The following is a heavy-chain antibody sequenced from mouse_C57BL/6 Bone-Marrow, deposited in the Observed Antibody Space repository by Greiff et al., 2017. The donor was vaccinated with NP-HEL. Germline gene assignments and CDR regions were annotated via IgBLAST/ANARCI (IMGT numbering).Heavy chain of an antibody. CDR2: INYDGSST. V-gene: IGHV5-16*01. CDR3: ARDRGPYFDY. J-gene: IGHJ2*01. D-gene: IGHD3-1*01. CDR1: GFTFSDYY. Sequence: EVKLMESEGGLVQPGSSMKLSCTASGFTFSDYYMAWVRQVPEKGLEWVANINYDGSSTYYLDSLKSRFIISRDNAKNILYLQMSSLKSEDTATYYCARDRGPYFDYWGQGTTLTVSS.